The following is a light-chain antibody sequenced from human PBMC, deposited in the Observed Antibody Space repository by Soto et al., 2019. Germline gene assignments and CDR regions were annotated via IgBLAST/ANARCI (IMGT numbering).Light chain of an antibody. CDR2: AAS. CDR1: QSISSY. V-gene: IGKV1-39*01. Sequence: DIQMTQSPSSLSASVGDRVTITCRASQSISSYLNWYQQKPGKAPKPLIYAASSLQSGVPSRFSGSGSVKYLTLTISSLQPEDFATYYCQQSYSTQVTLGQGTKVDIK. CDR3: QQSYSTQVT. J-gene: IGKJ1*01.